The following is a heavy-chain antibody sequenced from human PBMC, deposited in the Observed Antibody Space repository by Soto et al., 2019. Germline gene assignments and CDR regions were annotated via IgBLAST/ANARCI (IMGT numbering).Heavy chain of an antibody. J-gene: IGHJ4*02. CDR1: GYTFTGYY. V-gene: IGHV1-2*04. D-gene: IGHD6-19*01. CDR3: VTSRVSIAVAGETEYYFDY. Sequence: QVQLVQSGAEVKKPGASVKVSCKASGYTFTGYYIHWVRQAPGQGLEWMGWVNPNSGGTNYAQKLQGWVTMTSDTSISTAYMELSRLRSDDTAVYYCVTSRVSIAVAGETEYYFDYWGQGTLVTVSS. CDR2: VNPNSGGT.